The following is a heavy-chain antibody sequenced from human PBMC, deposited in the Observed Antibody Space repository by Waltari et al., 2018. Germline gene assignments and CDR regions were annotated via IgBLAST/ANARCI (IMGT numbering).Heavy chain of an antibody. Sequence: EVQLLESGGGLVQPGGSLRLSCAASGFTFSSYAMSWVRQAPGSGLEWVSAISGSGGSTYYADSVKGRFTISRDNSKNTLYLQMNSLRAEDTAVYYCAKLPQLRYFDWLCHFDYWGQGTLVTVSS. CDR3: AKLPQLRYFDWLCHFDY. CDR2: ISGSGGST. J-gene: IGHJ4*02. V-gene: IGHV3-23*01. D-gene: IGHD3-9*01. CDR1: GFTFSSYA.